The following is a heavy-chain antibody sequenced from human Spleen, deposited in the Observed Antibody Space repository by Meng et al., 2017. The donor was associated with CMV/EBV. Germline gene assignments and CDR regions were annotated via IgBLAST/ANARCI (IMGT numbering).Heavy chain of an antibody. Sequence: GESLKISCAASGFTFSSYSMTWVRQAPGKGLEWVSSISSGSSYIYYADSVKGRFTISRDNAKNSLYLQMNSLRAEDSAVYYCADTQNWGQGTLVTVSS. CDR2: ISSGSSYI. CDR1: GFTFSSYS. D-gene: IGHD3-22*01. J-gene: IGHJ4*02. V-gene: IGHV3-21*01. CDR3: ADTQN.